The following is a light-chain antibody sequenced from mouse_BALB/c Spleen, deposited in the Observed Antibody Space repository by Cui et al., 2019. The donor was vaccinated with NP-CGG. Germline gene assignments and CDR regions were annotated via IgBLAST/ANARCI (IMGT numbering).Light chain of an antibody. CDR3: ALWYSNHWV. Sequence: AVVTQVSALTTSPGETVTLTCRSSTGTVATSNYANWVQEKPDQLFTGLIGGTNNRAPGVPARFSGSLIGDKAALTITGAQTEDEAIYFCALWYSNHWVFGGGTRLTVL. J-gene: IGLJ1*01. V-gene: IGLV1*01. CDR1: TGTVATSNY. CDR2: GTN.